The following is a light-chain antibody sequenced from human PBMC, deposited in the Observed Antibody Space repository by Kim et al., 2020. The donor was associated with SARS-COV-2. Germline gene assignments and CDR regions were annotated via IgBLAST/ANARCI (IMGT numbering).Light chain of an antibody. CDR3: NSRDSSGNSYV. J-gene: IGLJ1*01. Sequence: ALGQTVRITCQGDSLRSYYASWYRQKPGQAPVLVIYGKNNRPSGIPDRFSGSSSGNTASLTITGAQAEDEADYYCNSRDSSGNSYVFGTGTKVTVL. CDR1: SLRSYY. CDR2: GKN. V-gene: IGLV3-19*01.